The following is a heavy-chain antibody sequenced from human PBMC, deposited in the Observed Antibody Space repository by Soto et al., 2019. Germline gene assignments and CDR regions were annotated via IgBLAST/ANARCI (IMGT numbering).Heavy chain of an antibody. D-gene: IGHD6-6*01. CDR2: IIPIFGTA. V-gene: IGHV1-69*13. CDR1: GGTFSSYA. J-gene: IGHJ6*02. CDR3: ARLLGESPAFSSSVYYYYGMDV. Sequence: SVKVSCKASGGTFSSYAISWVRQAPGQGLEWMGGIIPIFGTANYAQKFQGRVTITADESTSTAYMELSSLRSEDTAVYYCARLLGESPAFSSSVYYYYGMDVWGQGTTVTRLL.